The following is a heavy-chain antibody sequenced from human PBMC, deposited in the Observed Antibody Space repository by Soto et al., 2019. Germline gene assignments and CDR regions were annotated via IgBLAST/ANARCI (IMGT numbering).Heavy chain of an antibody. CDR1: GDTFTANY. CDR3: AASSAIAAAGYFKF. CDR2: ISPLFSTT. V-gene: IGHV1-69*01. J-gene: IGHJ4*02. D-gene: IGHD6-13*01. Sequence: QVQLVQSGAEVKKPGASVKVSCKASGDTFTANYIHWVRQAPGQGFEWMGWISPLFSTTNYAQKFQGRVTIGADELTTVVYLEVNNLESDDSAIYYCAASSAIAAAGYFKFWGQGTLVTVSP.